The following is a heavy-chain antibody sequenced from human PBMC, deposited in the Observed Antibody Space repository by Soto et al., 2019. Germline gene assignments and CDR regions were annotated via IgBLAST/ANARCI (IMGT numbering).Heavy chain of an antibody. J-gene: IGHJ5*02. CDR1: GFTFSDSY. D-gene: IGHD6-19*01. CDR3: ARPFSSGWSPGYNCFDP. V-gene: IGHV3-11*01. CDR2: ISSCGTMI. Sequence: QVQLVESGGGLATPGGSLRLSCAASGFTFSDSYMSWIRQAPGKGLEWISYISSCGTMINYADSVKGRFTISRDNVKNSLYLQKNNLRLEETAVNYCARPFSSGWSPGYNCFDPWGQGTLVSVSS.